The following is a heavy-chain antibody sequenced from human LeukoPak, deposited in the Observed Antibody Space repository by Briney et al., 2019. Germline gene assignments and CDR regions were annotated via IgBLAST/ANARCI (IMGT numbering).Heavy chain of an antibody. Sequence: GGSLRLSCAASGLSFGDYGMSWVRQGPGKGLEWVSGITWNGGRTGYADSVKGRLTISRDNAKNSLYLQMNSLRAEDTALYYCARGTARFLEWFGSMGFDYWGQGALVTVSS. D-gene: IGHD3-3*01. J-gene: IGHJ4*02. CDR1: GLSFGDYG. CDR2: ITWNGGRT. CDR3: ARGTARFLEWFGSMGFDY. V-gene: IGHV3-20*04.